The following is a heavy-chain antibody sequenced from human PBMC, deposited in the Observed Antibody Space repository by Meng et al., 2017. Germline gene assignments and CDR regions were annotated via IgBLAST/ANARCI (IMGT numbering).Heavy chain of an antibody. J-gene: IGHJ5*02. CDR3: ATDLYRDWFDP. Sequence: QGRRLQFGAEVKKPGAPVKFSCKASGYTFTSYDINWVRQATGQGLEWLGWMNPNSGNTGYAQKFQGRVTMTADTSTDTAYMELSSLRSEDTAVYYCATDLYRDWFDPWGQGTLVTVSS. D-gene: IGHD1-26*01. CDR1: GYTFTSYD. CDR2: MNPNSGNT. V-gene: IGHV1-8*01.